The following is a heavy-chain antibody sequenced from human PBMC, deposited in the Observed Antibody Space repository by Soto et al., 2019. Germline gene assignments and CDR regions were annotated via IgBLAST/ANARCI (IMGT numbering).Heavy chain of an antibody. J-gene: IGHJ4*02. CDR2: ISWNSGSI. V-gene: IGHV3-9*01. D-gene: IGHD3-10*01. CDR1: GFTFDDYA. Sequence: SLRLSCAASGFTFDDYAMHWVRQAPGKGLEWVSGISWNSGSIGYADSVKGRFTISRDNAKNSLYPQMNSLRAEDTALYYCAKDKGDMVRGIDYWGQGTLVTVSS. CDR3: AKDKGDMVRGIDY.